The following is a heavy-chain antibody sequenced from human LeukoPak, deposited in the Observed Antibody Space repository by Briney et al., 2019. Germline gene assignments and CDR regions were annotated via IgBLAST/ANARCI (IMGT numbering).Heavy chain of an antibody. J-gene: IGHJ4*02. D-gene: IGHD3-10*01. Sequence: SQTLSLTCAVSGGSISSGGYSWSWIRQPPGTGLEWIGYIYYSGSTYYNPSLKSRVTISVDTSKNQFSLKLSSVTAADTAVYYCAREGYGSGDRYFDYWGQGTLVTVSS. V-gene: IGHV4-30-4*07. CDR2: IYYSGST. CDR3: AREGYGSGDRYFDY. CDR1: GGSISSGGYS.